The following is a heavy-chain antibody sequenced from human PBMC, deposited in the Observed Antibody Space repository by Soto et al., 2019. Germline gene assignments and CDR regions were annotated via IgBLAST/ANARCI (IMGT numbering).Heavy chain of an antibody. CDR1: GFTFSTYT. CDR2: ISSSSTYI. V-gene: IGHV3-21*01. J-gene: IGHJ6*02. D-gene: IGHD2-2*01. Sequence: EVQLVESGGGLVKPGGSLRLSCAASGFTFSTYTMNWVRQAPGKGLEWVSSISSSSTYIYYADSVKGRFTISRDNAKNSLYLQMNSLRAEDMAVYYCARAEGGCSSTSCHSYGMDVWGQGTTLTVSS. CDR3: ARAEGGCSSTSCHSYGMDV.